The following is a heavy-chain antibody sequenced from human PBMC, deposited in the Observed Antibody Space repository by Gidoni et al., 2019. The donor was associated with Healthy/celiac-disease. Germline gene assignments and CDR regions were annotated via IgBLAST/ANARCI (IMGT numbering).Heavy chain of an antibody. Sequence: QVQLQESGPGLVKPSQTLSLPFTVSGGSISSGGYYWSWIRQHPGKGLEWIGYIYYSGSTYYNPSLKSRVTISVDTSKNQFSLKLSSVTAADTAVYYCARGREYCSSTSCPRWFDPWGQGTLVTVSS. D-gene: IGHD2-2*01. J-gene: IGHJ5*02. CDR2: IYYSGST. CDR1: GGSISSGGYY. V-gene: IGHV4-31*03. CDR3: ARGREYCSSTSCPRWFDP.